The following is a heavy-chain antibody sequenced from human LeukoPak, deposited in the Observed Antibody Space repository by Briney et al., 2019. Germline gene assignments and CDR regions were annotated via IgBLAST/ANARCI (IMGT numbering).Heavy chain of an antibody. CDR3: ARDRLGYDILTGYTY. CDR2: ISYDGSNK. V-gene: IGHV3-30-3*01. J-gene: IGHJ4*02. D-gene: IGHD3-9*01. CDR1: GFTFSSYA. Sequence: GGSLRLSCAASGFTFSSYAMHWVRQAPGKGLEWVAVISYDGSNKYYADSVKGRFTISRDNSKNTLYLQMNSLRAEDTAVYYCARDRLGYDILTGYTYWGQGTLVTVSS.